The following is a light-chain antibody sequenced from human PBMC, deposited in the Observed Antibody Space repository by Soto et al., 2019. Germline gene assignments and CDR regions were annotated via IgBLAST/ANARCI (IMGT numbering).Light chain of an antibody. Sequence: QSVLTQPRSVSGSPGQSVTISCTGTSSDVGGYNYVSWYQHHPGIAPKLMIYDVSKRPSGVPDRFSGSKSGSTASLTIYGLQAEDEADYYCCSYAGSYTSLFGGGTQLTVL. CDR1: SSDVGGYNY. CDR3: CSYAGSYTSL. CDR2: DVS. V-gene: IGLV2-11*01. J-gene: IGLJ2*01.